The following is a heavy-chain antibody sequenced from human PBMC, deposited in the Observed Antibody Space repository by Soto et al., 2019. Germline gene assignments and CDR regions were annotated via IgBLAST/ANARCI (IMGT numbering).Heavy chain of an antibody. D-gene: IGHD1-7*01. Sequence: QITLEESGPTLVKPTQTLTLTCTFSGFSLTTSGVGVGWIRQPPGRALEWLALIYWNDDKRYSPSLKSRLTITKDTSKNQVVLTMTNMDPVDTATYYCAHDYNWNYAVDAFDIWGQGTMVTVSS. V-gene: IGHV2-5*01. CDR3: AHDYNWNYAVDAFDI. CDR1: GFSLTTSGVG. J-gene: IGHJ3*02. CDR2: IYWNDDK.